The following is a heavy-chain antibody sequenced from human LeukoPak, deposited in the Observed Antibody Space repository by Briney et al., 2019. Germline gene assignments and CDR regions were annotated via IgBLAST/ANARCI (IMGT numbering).Heavy chain of an antibody. J-gene: IGHJ3*02. CDR2: VYYSGST. CDR3: AREELLPKRTNAFDI. D-gene: IGHD1-7*01. V-gene: IGHV4-59*01. CDR1: GGSISSYY. Sequence: PSETLSLTCTASGGSISSYYWSWIRQPPGKGLEWIGYVYYSGSTNYNPSLKSRVTISVDTSKNQFSLKLSSVTAADTAAYYCAREELLPKRTNAFDIWGQGTMVTVSS.